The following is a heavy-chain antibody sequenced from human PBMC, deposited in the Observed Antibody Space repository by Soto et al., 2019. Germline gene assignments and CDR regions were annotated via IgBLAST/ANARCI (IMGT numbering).Heavy chain of an antibody. Sequence: GASVKVSCKASGYTFTSYYMHWVRQAPGQGLEWMGIINPSGGSTSYAQKFQGRVTMTRDTSTSTVYMELSSLRSEDTAVYYCASSLGSQVVPAAAYYYYYGMDVWGQGTTVTAP. V-gene: IGHV1-46*01. J-gene: IGHJ6*02. D-gene: IGHD2-2*01. CDR2: INPSGGST. CDR1: GYTFTSYY. CDR3: ASSLGSQVVPAAAYYYYYGMDV.